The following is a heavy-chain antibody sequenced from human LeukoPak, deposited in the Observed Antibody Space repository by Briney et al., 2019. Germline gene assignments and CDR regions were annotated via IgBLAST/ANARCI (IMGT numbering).Heavy chain of an antibody. D-gene: IGHD2-2*01. CDR2: IRAYNGNT. CDR3: SRVGCSSTSCYRPDRYYYGMDV. J-gene: IGHJ6*02. CDR1: GYTFTSYG. V-gene: IGHV1-18*01. Sequence: GASVKVSCKASGYTFTSYGISWVRQAPGQGLEWMGWIRAYNGNTNYAQKLQGRVTMTTDTSTSTAYMELRSLRSDDTAVYYCSRVGCSSTSCYRPDRYYYGMDVWGQGTTVTVSS.